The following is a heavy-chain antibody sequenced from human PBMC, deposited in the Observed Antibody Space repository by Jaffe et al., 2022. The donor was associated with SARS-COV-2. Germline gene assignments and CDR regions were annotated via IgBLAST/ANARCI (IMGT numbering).Heavy chain of an antibody. CDR2: MSGGGDAT. CDR3: AKGHTVESTFWFDP. D-gene: IGHD1-26*01. V-gene: IGHV3-23*01. Sequence: EVRMLESGGGLVQPGGSLRLSCAASGFTFVTYAMHWVRQAPGKGLEWVSSMSGGGDATFYADSVKGRFSISRDNFKNTLYLQMNSLRADDTAVYFCAKGHTVESTFWFDPWGQGTLVTVSS. J-gene: IGHJ5*02. CDR1: GFTFVTYA.